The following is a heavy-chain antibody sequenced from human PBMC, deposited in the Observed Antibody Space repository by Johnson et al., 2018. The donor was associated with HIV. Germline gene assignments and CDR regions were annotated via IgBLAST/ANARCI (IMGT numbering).Heavy chain of an antibody. D-gene: IGHD3-22*01. CDR2: IGTAGDT. CDR3: ASKIVVVPGGVGTFDI. CDR1: GLTFSSYD. Sequence: VQLVESGGGVVQPGRSLRLSCAASGLTFSSYDMHWVRQATGKGLEWVSAIGTAGDTYYPGSVKGRFTISRENAKNSLDLQMNSLRAGDTAVFYCASKIVVVPGGVGTFDIWGQGTMVTVSS. J-gene: IGHJ3*02. V-gene: IGHV3-13*01.